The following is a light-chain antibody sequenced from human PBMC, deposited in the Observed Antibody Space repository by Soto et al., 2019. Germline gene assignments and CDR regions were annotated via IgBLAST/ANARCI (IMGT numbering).Light chain of an antibody. CDR2: AAS. CDR1: HDIRDY. Sequence: AIQMTQSPSSLSASFGDMVTMTCRSSHDIRDYFSWYQQRPGRSPKLLLFAASRLEGGVPPRFTGSYSGRDFTLTISGLQPDDFATYYCLHYYNYPQTFGQGPKVDIK. V-gene: IGKV1-6*02. CDR3: LHYYNYPQT. J-gene: IGKJ1*01.